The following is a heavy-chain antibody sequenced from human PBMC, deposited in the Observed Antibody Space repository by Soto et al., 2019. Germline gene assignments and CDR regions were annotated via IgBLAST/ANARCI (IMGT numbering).Heavy chain of an antibody. J-gene: IGHJ4*02. CDR2: ISWNSGSI. CDR1: GFTFDDYA. Sequence: PGGSLRLSCAASGFTFDDYAMHWVRQAPGKGLEWVSGISWNSGSIGYADSVKGRFTISRDNAKNSLYLQMNSLRAEDTALYYCAKALNAAVYYFDYWGQGTLVTVSS. V-gene: IGHV3-9*01. D-gene: IGHD6-13*01. CDR3: AKALNAAVYYFDY.